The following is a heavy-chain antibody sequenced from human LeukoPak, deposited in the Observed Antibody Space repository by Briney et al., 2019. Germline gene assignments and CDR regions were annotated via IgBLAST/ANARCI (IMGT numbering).Heavy chain of an antibody. V-gene: IGHV3-7*01. D-gene: IGHD7-27*01. CDR2: IKEDDSEK. J-gene: IGHJ4*02. CDR1: GFISSNYW. Sequence: GGSLRLSCAASGFISSNYWMNWVRQAPGKGMEWVANIKEDDSEKNYVDSVKGRFSISRDNAKNSLILQMNSLRDEDTSVYYCARGVWAPFDSWGQGTLVSVSS. CDR3: ARGVWAPFDS.